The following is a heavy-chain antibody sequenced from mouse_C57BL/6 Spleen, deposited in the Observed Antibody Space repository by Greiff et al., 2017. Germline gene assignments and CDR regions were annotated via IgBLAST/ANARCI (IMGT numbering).Heavy chain of an antibody. CDR2: IDPSDSET. CDR1: GYTFTSYW. Sequence: VQLQQPGAELVRPGSSVKLSCKASGYTFTSYWMHWVKQRPIQGLEWIGNIDPSDSETHYNQKFKDKATLTVDKSSSTAYMQLSSLTSEDSAVYYCAREEAYYSNFFDYWGQGTTLTVSS. V-gene: IGHV1-52*01. D-gene: IGHD2-5*01. CDR3: AREEAYYSNFFDY. J-gene: IGHJ2*01.